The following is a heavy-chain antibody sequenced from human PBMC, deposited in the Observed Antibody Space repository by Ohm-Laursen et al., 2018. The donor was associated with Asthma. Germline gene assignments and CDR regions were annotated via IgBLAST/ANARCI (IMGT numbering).Heavy chain of an antibody. CDR3: ARFSAIYYYDSSGYSH. D-gene: IGHD3-22*01. CDR2: IKQDGSEK. J-gene: IGHJ4*02. Sequence: GSLRLSCSASGFTFSSYWMSWVRQAPGKGLEWVANIKQDGSEKYYVDSVKGRFTISRDNAKSSLYLQVNSLRAEDTAVYYCARFSAIYYYDSSGYSHWGQGTLVTVSP. CDR1: GFTFSSYW. V-gene: IGHV3-7*01.